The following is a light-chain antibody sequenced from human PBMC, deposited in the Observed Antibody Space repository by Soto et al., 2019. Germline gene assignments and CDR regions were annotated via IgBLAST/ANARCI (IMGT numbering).Light chain of an antibody. CDR2: GAS. V-gene: IGKV3-15*01. J-gene: IGKJ2*01. Sequence: EIVMTQSPATLYVSPGERATLSCRASQSGSSNLAWYQQKPGHAPRLLIYGASTRAPGIPARFSGSGSGTEYNLTSRSLQSEDFSVYYCQQYKNWPPYTFGQGTKLQIK. CDR1: QSGSSN. CDR3: QQYKNWPPYT.